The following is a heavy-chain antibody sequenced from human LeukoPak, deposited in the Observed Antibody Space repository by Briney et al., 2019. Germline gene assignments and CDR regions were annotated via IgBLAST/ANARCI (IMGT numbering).Heavy chain of an antibody. Sequence: HPGGSLRLSCAASGFTLSSYAMSWVRQAPGKGLEWVSAISGSGGSTYYADSVKGRFTISRDNSKNTLYLQMNSLRAEDTAVYYCAKSGALLLWFGELLDYFDYWGQGTLVTVSS. CDR1: GFTLSSYA. J-gene: IGHJ4*02. V-gene: IGHV3-23*01. D-gene: IGHD3-10*01. CDR3: AKSGALLLWFGELLDYFDY. CDR2: ISGSGGST.